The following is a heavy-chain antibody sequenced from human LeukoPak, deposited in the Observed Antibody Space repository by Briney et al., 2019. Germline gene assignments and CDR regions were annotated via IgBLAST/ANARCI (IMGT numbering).Heavy chain of an antibody. CDR1: GFSFSSYG. V-gene: IGHV3-33*06. Sequence: GGSLRLSCAASGFSFSSYGMHWVRQAPGKGLEWVAIIWHDGSTTFYADSVKGRFTISRDNSKTTVYLQMNSLRAEDTAVYYCAKDRSCSGSSCNVGSWGQGTMVTVSS. J-gene: IGHJ3*01. D-gene: IGHD2-2*01. CDR2: IWHDGSTT. CDR3: AKDRSCSGSSCNVGS.